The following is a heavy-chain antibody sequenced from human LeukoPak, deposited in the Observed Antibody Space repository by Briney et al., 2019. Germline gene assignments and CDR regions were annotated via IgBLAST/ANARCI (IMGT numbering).Heavy chain of an antibody. CDR1: GFTFSSYA. CDR2: ISGSGGST. CDR3: ASHIAVAGTPLYDH. J-gene: IGHJ4*02. Sequence: GGSLRLSCAASGFTFSSYAMSWVRQAPGKGLEWVSAISGSGGSTYYADSVKGRFTISRDNSKNTLYLQMNSLRAEDTAVYYCASHIAVAGTPLYDHWGQGTLVTVSS. V-gene: IGHV3-23*01. D-gene: IGHD6-19*01.